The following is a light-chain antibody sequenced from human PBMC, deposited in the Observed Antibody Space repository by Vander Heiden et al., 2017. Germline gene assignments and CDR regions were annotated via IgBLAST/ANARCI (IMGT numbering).Light chain of an antibody. CDR2: GNT. J-gene: IGLJ3*02. Sequence: SVLTQPPSVSGAPAQRVTISCTGSSSNIGAGYGVHWYQHLPGTAPKLLIYGNTNRPSGVPDRFSGSNSGTSASLAITGLQAEDEADYYCQSYDSSLSWVFGGGTKLTVL. CDR1: SSNIGAGYG. V-gene: IGLV1-40*01. CDR3: QSYDSSLSWV.